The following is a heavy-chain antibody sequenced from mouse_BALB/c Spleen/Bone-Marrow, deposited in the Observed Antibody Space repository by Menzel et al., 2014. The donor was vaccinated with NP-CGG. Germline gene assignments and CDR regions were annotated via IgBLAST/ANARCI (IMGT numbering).Heavy chain of an antibody. V-gene: IGHV3-2*02. CDR2: ISYSGDT. J-gene: IGHJ2*01. CDR1: GYSITSDYA. Sequence: EVKLMESGPGLVKPSQSLSLTCTVTGYSITSDYAWNWIRQFPGNKLEWMGYISYSGDTSYNPSLKSRISITRDTSKNQCFLQLNSVTTADTATYYCARRGYYGSSLDYWGQGTTLTVSS. D-gene: IGHD1-1*01. CDR3: ARRGYYGSSLDY.